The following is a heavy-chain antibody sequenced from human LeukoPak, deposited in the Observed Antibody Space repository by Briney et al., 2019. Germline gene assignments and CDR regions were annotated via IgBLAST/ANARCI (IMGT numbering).Heavy chain of an antibody. D-gene: IGHD3-3*02. Sequence: SQTLSLTCTVSGGYIRSGEYFWSWIRQPPGKGLKWIGYIFYGGRAYYNPPLKSRVTISVDTSKTQFSLKLSFVTAADTAVYYCAAFWPNWFDPWGQGTLVSVSS. CDR1: GGYIRSGEYF. CDR3: AAFWPNWFDP. V-gene: IGHV4-30-4*01. CDR2: IFYGGRA. J-gene: IGHJ5*02.